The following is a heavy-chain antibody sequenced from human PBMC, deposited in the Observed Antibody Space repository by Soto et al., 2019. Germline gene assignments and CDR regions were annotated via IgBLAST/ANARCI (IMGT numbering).Heavy chain of an antibody. J-gene: IGHJ6*02. CDR1: GFTFSSYD. CDR3: ARESGGRISPDYYGMDV. CDR2: ISGTGSTT. V-gene: IGHV3-48*03. Sequence: EVQLAESGGGLVQPGGSLRLSCAASGFTFSSYDMNWVRQAPGKGLEWVSYISGTGSTTYYADSMKGRFTISRDNARNSLYLQMNSLRAEDTADYYCARESGGRISPDYYGMDVWGQGTTVTVS. D-gene: IGHD3-3*02.